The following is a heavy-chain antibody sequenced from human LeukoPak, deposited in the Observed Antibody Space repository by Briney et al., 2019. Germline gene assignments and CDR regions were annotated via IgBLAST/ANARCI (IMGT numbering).Heavy chain of an antibody. D-gene: IGHD6-13*01. CDR3: ARDQSVRLLQTSSTYFKHVFAI. CDR1: GYTSTSYG. Sequence: GASVKVSCKTSGYTSTSYGISWVRQAPGLGLEWMGWISAYNGNTNYAQKVQGRVTMTTDTSTSTAYMELRSLRFDDTAVYYCARDQSVRLLQTSSTYFKHVFAIWGQGSMVTVSS. V-gene: IGHV1-18*01. CDR2: ISAYNGNT. J-gene: IGHJ3*02.